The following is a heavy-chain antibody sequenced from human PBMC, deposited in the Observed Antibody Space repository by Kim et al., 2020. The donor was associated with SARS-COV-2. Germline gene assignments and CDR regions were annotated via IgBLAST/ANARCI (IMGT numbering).Heavy chain of an antibody. CDR1: GGTFSSYA. CDR2: IIPIFGTA. J-gene: IGHJ5*02. V-gene: IGHV1-69*13. Sequence: SVKVSCKASGGTFSSYAISWVRQAPGQGLEWMGGIIPIFGTANYAQKFQGRVTITADESTSTAYMELSSLRSEDTAVYYCARGAALTYDFWSGYYPKWFDPWGQGTLVTVSS. D-gene: IGHD3-3*01. CDR3: ARGAALTYDFWSGYYPKWFDP.